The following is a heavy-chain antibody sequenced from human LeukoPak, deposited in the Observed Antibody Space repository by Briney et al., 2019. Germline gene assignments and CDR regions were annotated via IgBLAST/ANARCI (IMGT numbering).Heavy chain of an antibody. CDR1: GFTFSSHE. V-gene: IGHV3-48*03. CDR2: ISSSGSSI. Sequence: GGSLRLSCAASGFTFSSHEMDWVRQAPGKGLEWVSYISSSGSSIYYSDSVKGRFTISRDNAKNSLYLRMNSLRAEDMAVYYCANLVGATPYWGQGTLVTVSS. CDR3: ANLVGATPY. J-gene: IGHJ4*02. D-gene: IGHD1-26*01.